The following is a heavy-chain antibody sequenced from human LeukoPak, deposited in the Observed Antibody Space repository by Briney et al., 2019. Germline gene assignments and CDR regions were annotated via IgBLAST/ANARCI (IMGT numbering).Heavy chain of an antibody. CDR3: ARDRPRARYFDY. V-gene: IGHV1-69*04. D-gene: IGHD2-15*01. CDR1: GGTFNDYS. J-gene: IGHJ4*02. Sequence: ASVTVSCKASGGTFNDYSISWVRQAPGQGLEWMGRIIPILNVPNYAPNFEGRVTITADKSTNTAYMEVSSLKSEDTAVYFCARDRPRARYFDYWGQGTLVTVSS. CDR2: IIPILNVP.